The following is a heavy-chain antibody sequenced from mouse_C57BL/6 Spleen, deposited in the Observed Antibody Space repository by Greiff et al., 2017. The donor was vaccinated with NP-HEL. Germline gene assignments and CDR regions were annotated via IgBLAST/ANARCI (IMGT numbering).Heavy chain of an antibody. J-gene: IGHJ3*01. CDR1: GYTFTDYE. Sequence: VQLQQSGAELVRPGASVTLSCTASGYTFTDYEMHWVKQTPVHGLEWIGAIDPETGGTAYNQKLKGKGILTADKSSSTAYMVLRSLTSEDSAVYYCTRSGGSSYPFAYGGQGTLVTVSA. CDR3: TRSGGSSYPFAY. V-gene: IGHV1-15*01. D-gene: IGHD1-1*01. CDR2: IDPETGGT.